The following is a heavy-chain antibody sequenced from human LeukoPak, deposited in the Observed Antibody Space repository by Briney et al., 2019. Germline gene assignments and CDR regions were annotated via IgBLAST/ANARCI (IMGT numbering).Heavy chain of an antibody. V-gene: IGHV3-48*03. CDR2: ISSSGSNI. D-gene: IGHD3-10*01. Sequence: GGSLRLSCAASGFTFSSYEMNWVRQAPGKGLEWVSYISSSGSNIYYADSVKGRFTISRDNAKNSLYLQMNSLRAEDTAVYYCARWYYYAGMDVWGQGTTVTVSS. J-gene: IGHJ6*02. CDR1: GFTFSSYE. CDR3: ARWYYYAGMDV.